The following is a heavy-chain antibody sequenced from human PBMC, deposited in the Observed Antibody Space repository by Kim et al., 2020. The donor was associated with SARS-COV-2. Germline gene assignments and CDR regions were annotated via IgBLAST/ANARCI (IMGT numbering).Heavy chain of an antibody. CDR3: ARAATYYDFWSGYRDYYYGMDV. Sequence: ASVKVSCKASGYTFTSYGISWVRQAPGQGLEWMGWISAYNGNTNDAQKLQGRVTMTTDTSTSTAYMELRSLRSDHTAVYYCARAATYYDFWSGYRDYYYGMDVWGQGTTVAVSS. CDR2: ISAYNGNT. V-gene: IGHV1-18*01. D-gene: IGHD3-3*01. J-gene: IGHJ6*02. CDR1: GYTFTSYG.